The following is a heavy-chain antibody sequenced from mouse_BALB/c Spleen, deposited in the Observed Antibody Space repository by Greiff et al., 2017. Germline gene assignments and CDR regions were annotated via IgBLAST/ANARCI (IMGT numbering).Heavy chain of an antibody. CDR2: LYPGDGDT. Sequence: QVQLQQSGAELVRPGSSVKISCKASGYAFSSYWMNWVKQRPGQGLEWIGQLYPGDGDTNYNGKFKGKATLTADKSSSTAYMQLSSLTSEDSAVYFCARSYGNLDFDDWGQGTTLTVSS. CDR3: ARSYGNLDFDD. D-gene: IGHD2-10*02. CDR1: GYAFSSYW. J-gene: IGHJ2*01. V-gene: IGHV1-80*01.